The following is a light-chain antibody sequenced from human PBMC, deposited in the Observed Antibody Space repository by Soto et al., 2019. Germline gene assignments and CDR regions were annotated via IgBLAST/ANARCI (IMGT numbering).Light chain of an antibody. CDR2: EVS. V-gene: IGLV2-8*01. CDR1: SSDVGAYNY. J-gene: IGLJ3*02. Sequence: SALTQPPSASGSPGQSVTISCTGTSSDVGAYNYVSWYQQHPGKAPKVMIYEVSKRPSGVPDRFSGSKSGNTASLTVSGLQAEDEADYYCSSYAGTNILGVFGGGTKLTVL. CDR3: SSYAGTNILGV.